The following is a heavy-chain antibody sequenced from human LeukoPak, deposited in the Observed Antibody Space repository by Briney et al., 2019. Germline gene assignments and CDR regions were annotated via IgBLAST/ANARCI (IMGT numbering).Heavy chain of an antibody. CDR3: AKSGAAADAFHN. CDR2: ITNSGATT. V-gene: IGHV3-23*01. J-gene: IGHJ4*02. CDR1: GFTFSTYT. Sequence: GGSLRLSCVASGFTFSTYTMTWVRQAPGKGLGWVSSITNSGATTFYADSVKGRFTISRDNSKNSLFLQMERLRTEDTALYYCAKSGAAADAFHNWGQGTLVTVSS. D-gene: IGHD6-13*01.